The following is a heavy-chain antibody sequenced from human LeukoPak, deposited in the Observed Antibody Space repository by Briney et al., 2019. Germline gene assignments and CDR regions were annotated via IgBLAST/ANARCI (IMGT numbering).Heavy chain of an antibody. D-gene: IGHD2-15*01. Sequence: SETLSLTCAVSGGSISNGYWWSWVRPPPVKGLEWIGGIIHSGSTNYNPSLKSRVTISLDKSKNQFSLNLNSVTAADTAVYYCATYGPASGGFTFEYWGQGTLVTVSS. J-gene: IGHJ4*02. CDR1: GGSISNGYW. CDR3: ATYGPASGGFTFEY. CDR2: IIHSGST. V-gene: IGHV4-4*02.